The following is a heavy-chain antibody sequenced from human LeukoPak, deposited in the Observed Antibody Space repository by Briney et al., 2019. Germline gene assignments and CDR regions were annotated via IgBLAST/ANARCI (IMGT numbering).Heavy chain of an antibody. V-gene: IGHV4-30-2*01. D-gene: IGHD3-16*01. CDR2: IYHSGST. CDR3: ARHPFGGSSSLRFDY. CDR1: GGSISSGGYY. Sequence: SETLSLTCTVSGGSISSGGYYWSWIRQPPGKGLEWIGYIYHSGSTYYNPSLKSRVTISVDRSKNQFSLKLSSVTAADTAVYYCARHPFGGSSSLRFDYWGQGTLVTVSS. J-gene: IGHJ4*02.